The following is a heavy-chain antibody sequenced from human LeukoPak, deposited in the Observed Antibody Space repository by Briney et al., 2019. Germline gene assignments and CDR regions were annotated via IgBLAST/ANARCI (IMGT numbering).Heavy chain of an antibody. CDR1: GGSISSGSYY. V-gene: IGHV4-61*02. J-gene: IGHJ4*02. D-gene: IGHD6-19*01. CDR3: ARDVGSGWLSYFDY. CDR2: IYTSGST. Sequence: SQTLSLTCTVSGGSISSGSYYWSWIRQPAGKGLEWIGRIYTSGSTNYNPSLKSRVTISVDTSKNQFSLKLSSVTAADTAVYYCARDVGSGWLSYFDYWGQGTLVTVSS.